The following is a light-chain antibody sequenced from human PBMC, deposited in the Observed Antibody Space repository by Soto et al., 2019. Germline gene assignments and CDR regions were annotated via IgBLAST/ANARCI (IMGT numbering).Light chain of an antibody. CDR2: DAS. V-gene: IGKV1-33*01. CDR1: QDISNY. Sequence: DIQMTQSPSSLSASVGDRVTITCQASQDISNYLNWYQQKPGKAPKLLIYDASNLETGVPSRFSGSGSGTDFTFTISSLQPEDIATYYCQQYDNLPRGNTFCPGTKVDIK. CDR3: QQYDNLPRGNT. J-gene: IGKJ3*01.